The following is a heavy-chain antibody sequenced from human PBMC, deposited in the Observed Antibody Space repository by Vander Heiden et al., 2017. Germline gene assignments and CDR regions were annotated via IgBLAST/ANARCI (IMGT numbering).Heavy chain of an antibody. J-gene: IGHJ5*02. D-gene: IGHD6-6*01. CDR1: VGSFSGYY. V-gene: IGHV4-34*01. CDR3: ARGQLVFDA. CDR2: INHSGST. Sequence: QVQLQQWRAGLLKPSETLSLTCAVYVGSFSGYYWSWIRQPPGKGLKWIGKINHSGSTNYNPSLKSRVTISVDTSKSQFSLKLSSVTAADTAVYYCARGQLVFDAWGQGTLVTVSS.